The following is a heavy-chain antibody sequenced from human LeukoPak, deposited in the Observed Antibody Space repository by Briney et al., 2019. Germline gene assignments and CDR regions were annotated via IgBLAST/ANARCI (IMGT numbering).Heavy chain of an antibody. J-gene: IGHJ4*02. CDR1: GFIFSNYG. D-gene: IGHD2-15*01. Sequence: PGGSLRLSCAASGFIFSNYGMNWVRQAPGKGLVWVSRIASDGSSTTYADSVKGRFSISRDNAKNTLYLQMNSLRVEDTAVYYCARGRPHGSDYWGQGTLVTVSS. V-gene: IGHV3-74*01. CDR3: ARGRPHGSDY. CDR2: IASDGSST.